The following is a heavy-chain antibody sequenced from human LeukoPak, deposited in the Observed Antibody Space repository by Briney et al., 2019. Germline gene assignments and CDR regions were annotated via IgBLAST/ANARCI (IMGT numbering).Heavy chain of an antibody. Sequence: ASVKVSCKAPGYTFTSYGISWVRQAPGQGLEWMGWISAYNGNTNYAQKLQGRVTMTTDTSTSTAYMELRSLRSDDTAVYYCARDVPGLRFWSGYKPFDYWGQGTLVTVSS. CDR1: GYTFTSYG. CDR2: ISAYNGNT. D-gene: IGHD3-3*01. J-gene: IGHJ4*02. V-gene: IGHV1-18*01. CDR3: ARDVPGLRFWSGYKPFDY.